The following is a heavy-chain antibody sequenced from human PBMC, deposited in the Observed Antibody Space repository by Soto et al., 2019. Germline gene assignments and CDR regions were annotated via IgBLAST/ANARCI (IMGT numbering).Heavy chain of an antibody. J-gene: IGHJ6*02. V-gene: IGHV3-30-3*01. CDR3: ARDIVVVVADGMDV. Sequence: QVQLVESGGGVVQPGRSLRLSCAASGFTFSSYAMHWVRQAPGKGLEWVAVISYDGSNKYYADSVKGRFTISRDNSKNTLYLQMNSLRAEDTAVYYCARDIVVVVADGMDVWGQGTTVTVSS. CDR2: ISYDGSNK. CDR1: GFTFSSYA. D-gene: IGHD2-15*01.